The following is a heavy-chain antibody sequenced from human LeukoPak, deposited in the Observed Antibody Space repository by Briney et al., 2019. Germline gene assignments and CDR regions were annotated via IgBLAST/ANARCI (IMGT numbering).Heavy chain of an antibody. CDR2: VYYSGST. CDR1: GGSVSGYY. CDR3: ARIHRYCSGGACYVLDN. D-gene: IGHD2-15*01. J-gene: IGHJ4*02. Sequence: PSETLSLTCVVSGGSVSGYYWGWIRQPPGRGLEWTGYVYYSGSTNYNPSFKSRITISVDTSRNQFSLQLSSVTAADTAAYYCARIHRYCSGGACYVLDNWGQGTLVAVSS. V-gene: IGHV4-59*02.